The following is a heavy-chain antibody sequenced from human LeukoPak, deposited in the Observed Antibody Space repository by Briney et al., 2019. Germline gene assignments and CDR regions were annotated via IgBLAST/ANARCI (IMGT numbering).Heavy chain of an antibody. J-gene: IGHJ6*03. Sequence: SETLSLTCTVSGGSISSGDYYWSWIRQPPGKGREWIGYIYYSGSTYYNPSLKSRVTISVDTSKNQFSLKLSSVTAADTAVYYCARDRYYDLFRYYYMDVWGKGTTVTVSS. CDR1: GGSISSGDYY. CDR2: IYYSGST. V-gene: IGHV4-30-4*08. D-gene: IGHD3-3*01. CDR3: ARDRYYDLFRYYYMDV.